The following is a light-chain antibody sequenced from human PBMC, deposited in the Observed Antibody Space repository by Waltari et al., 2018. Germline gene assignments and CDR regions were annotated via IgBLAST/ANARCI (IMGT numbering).Light chain of an antibody. CDR2: RAS. CDR3: QQYKSYPVT. Sequence: DIQMTQSPSTLSASVGDRVTITCRASQSISNPLAWHQQKPGKAPNLLIYRASSLESGVPSRFSGSGSGTEFTLTISTLQPDDLGTYYCQQYKSYPVTFGQGTKLEI. J-gene: IGKJ2*01. CDR1: QSISNP. V-gene: IGKV1-5*03.